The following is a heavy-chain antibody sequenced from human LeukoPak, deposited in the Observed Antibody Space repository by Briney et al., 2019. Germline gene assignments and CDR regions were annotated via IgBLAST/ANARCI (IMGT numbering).Heavy chain of an antibody. V-gene: IGHV1-69*13. CDR3: AREWEAPAAFDI. CDR2: IIPIFGTA. CDR1: GGTFSSYA. J-gene: IGHJ3*02. Sequence: SVKVSCKASGGTFSSYAISWVRQAPGQGLEWMGGIIPIFGTANYAQKFQGRVTITADESTGTAYMELSSLRSEDTAVYYCAREWEAPAAFDIWGQGTMVTVSS. D-gene: IGHD1-26*01.